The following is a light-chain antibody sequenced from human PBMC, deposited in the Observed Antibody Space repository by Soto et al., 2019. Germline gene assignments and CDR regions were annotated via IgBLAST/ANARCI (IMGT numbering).Light chain of an antibody. CDR3: QEYDNLPRA. J-gene: IGKJ3*01. CDR1: QDISNY. V-gene: IGKV1-33*01. CDR2: DAS. Sequence: DIQMTQSPSSLSASVGDRVTITCQASQDISNYLNWYKQKPGKAPKLLIYDASNLETGVPSRFSGSGSGTDFTFTISSLQPEDIATYYCQEYDNLPRAFGPGTKVDIK.